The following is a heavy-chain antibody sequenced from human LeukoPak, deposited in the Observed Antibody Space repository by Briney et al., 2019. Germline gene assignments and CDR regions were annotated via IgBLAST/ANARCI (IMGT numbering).Heavy chain of an antibody. CDR3: ATDRLDY. J-gene: IGHJ4*02. CDR1: GFTVSSNY. V-gene: IGHV3-15*01. Sequence: PGGSLRLSCAASGFTVSSNYMSWVRQAPGKGLEWVGRIKSKIDGGTADYSAPVKGRFSISRDDSKNTLYLQMSSLKTEDTAMYYCATDRLDYWGQGTLVTVSS. CDR2: IKSKIDGGTA.